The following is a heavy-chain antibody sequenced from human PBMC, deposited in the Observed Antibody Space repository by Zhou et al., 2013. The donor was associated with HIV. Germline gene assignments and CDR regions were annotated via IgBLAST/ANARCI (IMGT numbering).Heavy chain of an antibody. J-gene: IGHJ4*02. CDR2: INPNSGGT. D-gene: IGHD2-15*01. CDR1: GYTFADYY. Sequence: QVQLAQSGAEVKKPGASVKVSCKASGYTFADYYIHWVRQAPGQGPEWMGWINPNSGGTNYAQKLQGRVNMTRDTSISTVYMEVTRLTSGDTAVYFCARSGYGRPADYWGRGNPGHRLV. CDR3: ARSGYGRPADY. V-gene: IGHV1-2*02.